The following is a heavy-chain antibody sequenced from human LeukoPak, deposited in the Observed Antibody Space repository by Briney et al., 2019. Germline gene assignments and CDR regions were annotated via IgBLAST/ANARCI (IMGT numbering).Heavy chain of an antibody. Sequence: GRSLRLSCAASGFTFSSDGMHWVRQAPGKGLEGGAVIWYGGSNKYYADSVKGRFTISRDNSKNTLYLQMNNLGAEDTAVYYCARDPGGWELRFDYWGQGTLVTVSS. CDR3: ARDPGGWELRFDY. J-gene: IGHJ4*02. D-gene: IGHD1-26*01. CDR1: GFTFSSDG. CDR2: IWYGGSNK. V-gene: IGHV3-33*08.